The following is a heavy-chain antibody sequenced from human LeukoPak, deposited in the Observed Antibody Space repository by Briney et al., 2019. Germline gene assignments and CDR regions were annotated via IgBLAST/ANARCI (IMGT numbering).Heavy chain of an antibody. Sequence: ASVKVSCKASGYTFTGYYMHWVRQAPGQGLECMGWINPNSGGTNYAQKFQGRVTMTRDTSISTAYMELSSLRSDDTAVYYCARKFLGSRGYYFDYWGQGTLVTVSS. CDR1: GYTFTGYY. D-gene: IGHD3-10*01. J-gene: IGHJ4*02. CDR2: INPNSGGT. V-gene: IGHV1-2*02. CDR3: ARKFLGSRGYYFDY.